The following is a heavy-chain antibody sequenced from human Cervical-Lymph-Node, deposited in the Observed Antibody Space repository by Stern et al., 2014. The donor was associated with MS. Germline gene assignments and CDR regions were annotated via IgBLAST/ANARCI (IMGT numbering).Heavy chain of an antibody. Sequence: VQLVGSGAEVVKPGASVKISCKASGYTLTRYDIHLVRRAAAQGLEWMGWMNPDSGDTGFAQKFQGRVTMTRDTSINTAYLELHSLKSEDTAVYYCTRGPRTWGRGTLVTVSS. V-gene: IGHV1-8*01. CDR1: GYTLTRYD. D-gene: IGHD1-7*01. CDR3: TRGPRT. CDR2: MNPDSGDT. J-gene: IGHJ4*02.